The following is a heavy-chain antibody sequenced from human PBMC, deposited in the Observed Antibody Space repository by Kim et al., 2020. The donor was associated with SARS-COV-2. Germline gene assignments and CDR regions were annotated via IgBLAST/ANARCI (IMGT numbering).Heavy chain of an antibody. Sequence: SVKVSCKASGGTFSSYAISWVRQAPGQGLEWMGGIIPIFGTANYAQKFQGRVTITADESTSTAYMELSSLRSEDTAVYYCARGYYGSGSYEGNYYYYGMDVWGQGTTVTVSS. CDR2: IIPIFGTA. D-gene: IGHD3-10*01. J-gene: IGHJ6*02. CDR3: ARGYYGSGSYEGNYYYYGMDV. CDR1: GGTFSSYA. V-gene: IGHV1-69*13.